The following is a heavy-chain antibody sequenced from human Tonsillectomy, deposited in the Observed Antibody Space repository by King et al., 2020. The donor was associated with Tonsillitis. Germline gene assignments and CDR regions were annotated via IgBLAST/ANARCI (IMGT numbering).Heavy chain of an antibody. CDR2: IRYDGSKR. J-gene: IGHJ6*02. CDR3: ARRYCSITCGHQYYYYYAIDV. Sequence: VQLVESGGGVVQPGGSLRLSCAASGFTLNHYGMHWVRQAPGKGLEWVALIRYDGSKRYYTDSVKGRFTISRDNPRNTLYLQMNSLRAEDTAVYYCARRYCSITCGHQYYYYYAIDVWGQGTTVTVSS. CDR1: GFTLNHYG. D-gene: IGHD2-2*01. V-gene: IGHV3-30*02.